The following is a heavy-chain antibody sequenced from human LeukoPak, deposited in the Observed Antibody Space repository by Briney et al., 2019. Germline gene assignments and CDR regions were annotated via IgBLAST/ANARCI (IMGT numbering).Heavy chain of an antibody. V-gene: IGHV1-18*01. CDR2: ISAHNGYT. CDR1: NYNFSSSG. Sequence: ASVKVSCKASNYNFSSSGISWVRQAPGQGLEWMGWISAHNGYTNTLENFQGRVTVTTDTSTSTAHMELRSLRSDDTAVYYCAIGAGSLGVLPYWGQGTRVTVVS. J-gene: IGHJ4*02. D-gene: IGHD6-19*01. CDR3: AIGAGSLGVLPY.